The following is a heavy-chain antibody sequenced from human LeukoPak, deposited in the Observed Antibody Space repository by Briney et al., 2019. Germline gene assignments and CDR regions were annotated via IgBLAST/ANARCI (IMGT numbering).Heavy chain of an antibody. CDR3: ARDTITIFGVVIAGDV. CDR1: GGSISSYY. D-gene: IGHD3-3*01. V-gene: IGHV4-4*07. CDR2: IYTSGST. J-gene: IGHJ6*02. Sequence: SETLSLTCTVSGGSISSYYWSWIRQPAGKGLEWIGRIYTSGSTNYNPSLKSRVTMSVDTSKNQFSLKLSSVTAADTAVYYCARDTITIFGVVIAGDVWGQGTTDTVSS.